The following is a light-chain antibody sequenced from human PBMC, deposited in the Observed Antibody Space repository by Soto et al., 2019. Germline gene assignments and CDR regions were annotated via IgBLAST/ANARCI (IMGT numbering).Light chain of an antibody. CDR3: VLYMGSGAWV. J-gene: IGLJ3*02. CDR1: SGSVSTSSY. V-gene: IGLV8-61*01. CDR2: STN. Sequence: QTVVTQEPSFSVSPGGTVTLTCGLSSGSVSTSSYPSWYQQTPGQAPRTLIYSTNTRSSGVPDRFSGSILGNKAALTITGAQADDESDYYCVLYMGSGAWVFGGGTKVTVL.